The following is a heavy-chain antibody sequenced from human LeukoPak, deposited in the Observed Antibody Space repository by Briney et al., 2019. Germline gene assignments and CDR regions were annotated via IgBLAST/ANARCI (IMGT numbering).Heavy chain of an antibody. D-gene: IGHD4-17*01. CDR1: GGSFSNHY. V-gene: IGHV4-34*01. CDR3: ARDPFGDYDPYFDY. CDR2: INQSGST. Sequence: SETLSLTCAVYGGSFSNHYWSWIRQPPGKGLEWIGEINQSGSTNYNPSLKSRVTISIDTSKNQFSLKLTSVTAADTAVYYCARDPFGDYDPYFDYWGQGTLVTVSS. J-gene: IGHJ4*02.